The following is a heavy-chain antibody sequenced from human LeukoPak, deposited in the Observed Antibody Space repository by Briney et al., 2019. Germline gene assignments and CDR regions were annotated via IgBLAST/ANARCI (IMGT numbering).Heavy chain of an antibody. J-gene: IGHJ4*02. CDR2: IYTSGST. Sequence: PSETLSLTCTVSGGSISSGSYYWSWIRQPAGKGLEWIGRIYTSGSTNYNPSLKSRVTISVDTSKNQFSLKLSSVTAADTAVYYCARAPPSYPSSCITPSCYPTAPLDYWGQGTLVTVSS. CDR1: GGSISSGSYY. V-gene: IGHV4-61*02. CDR3: ARAPPSYPSSCITPSCYPTAPLDY. D-gene: IGHD2-2*01.